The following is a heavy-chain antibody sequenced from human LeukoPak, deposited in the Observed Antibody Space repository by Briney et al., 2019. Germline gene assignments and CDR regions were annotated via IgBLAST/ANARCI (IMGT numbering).Heavy chain of an antibody. V-gene: IGHV1-69*01. CDR1: GGTFSSYA. CDR2: IIPIFGTA. Sequence: SVKVSCSASGGTFSSYAISWLRQAPGQGLEWMGGIIPIFGTANCAQKIQSIHTITADESTSTAYMQLSRLRSEDTALYYCARDLFGAYYDSSGGPRDYWGQGTLVTVSS. J-gene: IGHJ4*02. D-gene: IGHD3-22*01. CDR3: ARDLFGAYYDSSGGPRDY.